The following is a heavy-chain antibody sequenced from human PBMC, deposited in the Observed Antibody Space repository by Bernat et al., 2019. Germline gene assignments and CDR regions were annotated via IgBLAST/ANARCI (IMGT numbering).Heavy chain of an antibody. J-gene: IGHJ4*02. V-gene: IGHV3-21*01. D-gene: IGHD5-12*01. CDR1: GFTFSSYS. CDR2: ISSSSSYI. Sequence: EVQLVESGGGLVKPGGSLRLSCAASGFTFSSYSMNWFRQAPGKGLEWVSSISSSSSYIYYAESVKGRITISRDNAKNSLYLQMNSLRAEDTAVYYCARDAGGYDFDYWGQGTLVTVSS. CDR3: ARDAGGYDFDY.